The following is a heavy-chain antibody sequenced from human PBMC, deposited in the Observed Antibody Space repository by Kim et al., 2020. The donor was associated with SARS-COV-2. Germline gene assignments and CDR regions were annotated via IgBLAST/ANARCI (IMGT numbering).Heavy chain of an antibody. D-gene: IGHD3-10*01. CDR3: ARDHYYGSGGFDY. CDR1: GFTFSSYW. Sequence: GGSLRLSCAASGFTFSSYWMSWVRQAPGKGLEWVANIKQDGSEKYYVDSAKGRFTISRDNAKNSLYLQMNSLRAEDTAVYYCARDHYYGSGGFDYWGQGTLVTVSS. CDR2: IKQDGSEK. J-gene: IGHJ4*02. V-gene: IGHV3-7*01.